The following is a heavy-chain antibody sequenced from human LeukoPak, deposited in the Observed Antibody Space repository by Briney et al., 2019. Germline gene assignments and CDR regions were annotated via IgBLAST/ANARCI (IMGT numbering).Heavy chain of an antibody. Sequence: SGTLSLTCAVSGGSITSSNWWNWVRQPPGKGLEWIGEIHHSGSTNYNPSLKSRVTISVDTSKNQFSLKLSSATAADTAVYYCARLSVVLDAFDIWGQGTMVTVSS. CDR2: IHHSGST. J-gene: IGHJ3*02. CDR3: ARLSVVLDAFDI. V-gene: IGHV4-4*02. D-gene: IGHD2-15*01. CDR1: GGSITSSNW.